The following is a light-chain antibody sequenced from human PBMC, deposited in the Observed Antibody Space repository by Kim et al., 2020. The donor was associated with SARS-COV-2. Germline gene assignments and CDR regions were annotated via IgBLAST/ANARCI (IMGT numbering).Light chain of an antibody. Sequence: EIVLTQSPGTLSLSPGERATLSCSASQYVRSNYLAWYQQKPGQSPRLLIYGASSRATGIPDRFSGSGSGTDFTLTISRLEPEDFAVYYCQQYGSSPRTFGQGTKVDIK. V-gene: IGKV3-20*01. J-gene: IGKJ1*01. CDR1: QYVRSNY. CDR3: QQYGSSPRT. CDR2: GAS.